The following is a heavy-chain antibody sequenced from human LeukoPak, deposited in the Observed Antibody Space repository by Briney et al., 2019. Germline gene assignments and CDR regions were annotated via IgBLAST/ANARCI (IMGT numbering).Heavy chain of an antibody. CDR3: AKGWGCSGASCHGVFDY. Sequence: GGSLRLSCAASGSTFDDYAMHWVRQAPGKGLEWVSGISWNSGSIGYADSVKGRFTISRDNAKNSMYLQMNSLRAEDTALYYCAKGWGCSGASCHGVFDYWGQGTLVTVSS. D-gene: IGHD2-15*01. CDR2: ISWNSGSI. V-gene: IGHV3-9*01. CDR1: GSTFDDYA. J-gene: IGHJ4*02.